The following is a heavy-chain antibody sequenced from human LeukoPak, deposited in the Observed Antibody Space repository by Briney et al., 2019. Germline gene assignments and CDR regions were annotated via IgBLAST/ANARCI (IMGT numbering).Heavy chain of an antibody. CDR1: GYTFTTND. CDR2: ISTANGDT. Sequence: ASVKVSCKASGYTFTTNDISWLRQAPGQGLEWLGWISTANGDTNYSQKLQGRVTMTTDTSTSTAYMELRSLRSDDTAVYYCARDHSGWDIILGYWGQGTLVTVSS. D-gene: IGHD6-19*01. CDR3: ARDHSGWDIILGY. V-gene: IGHV1-18*01. J-gene: IGHJ4*02.